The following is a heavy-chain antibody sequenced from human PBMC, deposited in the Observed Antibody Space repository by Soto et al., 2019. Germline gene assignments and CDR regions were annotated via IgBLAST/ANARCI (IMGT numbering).Heavy chain of an antibody. D-gene: IGHD2-15*01. J-gene: IGHJ5*01. CDR2: IYKSANT. V-gene: IGHV4-30-4*01. Sequence: ASETLSLTCSVSGDSILTVDYFWAWIRQPPGQALEYIGYIYKSANTYYNPSFESRVAISLDTSKSQLSLNVTSVTAADTAVYFCDRGRYCLTGRCFPNWFDSWGQGTLVTVSS. CDR3: DRGRYCLTGRCFPNWFDS. CDR1: GDSILTVDYF.